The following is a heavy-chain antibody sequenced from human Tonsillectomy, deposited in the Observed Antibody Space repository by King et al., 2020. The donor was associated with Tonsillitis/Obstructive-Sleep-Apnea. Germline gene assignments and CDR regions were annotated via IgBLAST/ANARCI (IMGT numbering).Heavy chain of an antibody. D-gene: IGHD6-19*01. Sequence: QLVQSGAEVKKPGESLKISCKGSGYSFSNYWIGWVRQMPGKGLEWMGIIYPGDSDTKYSPSFQGQVTFSVDKSISTAYLQWSSLKASDTAIYYCARHGLGYSSGWGTFDHWGQGTPVTVSS. J-gene: IGHJ4*02. V-gene: IGHV5-51*01. CDR3: ARHGLGYSSGWGTFDH. CDR1: GYSFSNYW. CDR2: IYPGDSDT.